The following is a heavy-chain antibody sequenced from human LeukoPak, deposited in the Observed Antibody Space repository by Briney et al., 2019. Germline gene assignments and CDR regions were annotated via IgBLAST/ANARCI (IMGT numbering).Heavy chain of an antibody. Sequence: PGGSLRLSCAASGFTFDDYAMHWVRQAPGKGLEWVSGISWNSGSIGYADSVKGRFTISRDNAKNSLYLQMNSLRAEDTALYYCAKDIYRIAVAGLDYWGQGTLVTVSS. CDR1: GFTFDDYA. V-gene: IGHV3-9*01. CDR2: ISWNSGSI. CDR3: AKDIYRIAVAGLDY. D-gene: IGHD6-19*01. J-gene: IGHJ4*02.